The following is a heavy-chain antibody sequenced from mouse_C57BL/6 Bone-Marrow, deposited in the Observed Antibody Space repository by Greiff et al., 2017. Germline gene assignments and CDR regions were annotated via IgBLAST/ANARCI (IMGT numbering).Heavy chain of an antibody. V-gene: IGHV1-69*01. CDR1: GYTFTSYW. CDR2: IDPSDSYT. D-gene: IGHD4-1*01. J-gene: IGHJ2*01. CDR3: ARKDWGDY. Sequence: VQLQQPGAELVMPGASVKLSCKASGYTFTSYWMHWVKQRPGQGLEWIGEIDPSDSYTNYNQKFKGKSTLTVDKSSSTAYMQLSSLTSEDSAVYYCARKDWGDYWGQGTTLTVSS.